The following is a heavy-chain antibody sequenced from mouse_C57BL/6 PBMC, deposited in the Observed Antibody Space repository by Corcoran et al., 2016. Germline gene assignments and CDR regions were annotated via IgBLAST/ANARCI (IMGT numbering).Heavy chain of an antibody. CDR2: INPNNGGT. Sequence: EVQLQQSGPELVKPGASVKISCKASGYTFTDYYMNWVKQSHGKSLEWIGDINPNNGGTSYNQKFKGKATLTVDKSSSTAYMELRSLTSEDSAVYYCARSGGNGYYYAMDYWGQGTSVTVSS. J-gene: IGHJ4*01. CDR1: GYTFTDYY. CDR3: ARSGGNGYYYAMDY. D-gene: IGHD1-2*01. V-gene: IGHV1-26*01.